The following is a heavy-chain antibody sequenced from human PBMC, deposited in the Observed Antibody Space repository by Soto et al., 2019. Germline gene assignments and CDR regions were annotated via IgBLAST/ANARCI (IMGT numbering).Heavy chain of an antibody. Sequence: QVQLVQSGAEVKKPGASVKVSCKASGYTFTSYGISWVRQAPGQGLEWMGWISAYSGKTNYAQKLQGRATMTTDAPTSRAYIELRSLRSDDTAVYYCARTAIGTTVTPGWGQGTRVTVSS. V-gene: IGHV1-18*01. CDR2: ISAYSGKT. D-gene: IGHD1-1*01. CDR1: GYTFTSYG. J-gene: IGHJ4*02. CDR3: ARTAIGTTVTPG.